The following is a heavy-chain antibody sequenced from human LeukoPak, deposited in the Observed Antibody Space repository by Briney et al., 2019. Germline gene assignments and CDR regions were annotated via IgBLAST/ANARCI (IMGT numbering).Heavy chain of an antibody. Sequence: SETLSLTCTVSGGSISTYYWGWIRQPPGKGLEWIGSIYYSGSTYYNPSLKSRVTISVDTSKNQFSLKLSSVTAADTAVYYCARTLPYDYVWGSYRSWGQGTLVTVSS. J-gene: IGHJ4*02. CDR3: ARTLPYDYVWGSYRS. CDR2: IYYSGST. D-gene: IGHD3-16*02. V-gene: IGHV4-39*01. CDR1: GGSISTYY.